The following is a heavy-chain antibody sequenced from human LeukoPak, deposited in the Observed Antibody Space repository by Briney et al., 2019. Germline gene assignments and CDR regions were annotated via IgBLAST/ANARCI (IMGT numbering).Heavy chain of an antibody. Sequence: PGGSLRLSCAASGFTFSSYGMHWVRRAPGKGLEWVAFIRYDGSNKYYADSVKGRFTISRDNSKNTLYLQMNSLRAEDTAVYYCAKDRVYGDYYFDYWGQGTLVTVSS. V-gene: IGHV3-30*02. J-gene: IGHJ4*02. CDR1: GFTFSSYG. CDR2: IRYDGSNK. D-gene: IGHD4-17*01. CDR3: AKDRVYGDYYFDY.